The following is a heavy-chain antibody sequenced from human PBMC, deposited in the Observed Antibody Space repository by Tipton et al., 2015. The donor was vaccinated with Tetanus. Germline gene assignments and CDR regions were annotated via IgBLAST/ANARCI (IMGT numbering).Heavy chain of an antibody. D-gene: IGHD3-22*01. CDR3: ARDRGDYIYYGMDV. V-gene: IGHV1-2*02. CDR2: INPNGGGT. Sequence: QLVQSGAEVKKPGASVRVSCKASGFTFIAYYVYWVRQAPGQGLEWMGWINPNGGGTSYAQKFRGRVTMTRDTSISTAYMELSSLRSDDTAVYYCARDRGDYIYYGMDVWGQGTTVTASS. CDR1: GFTFIAYY. J-gene: IGHJ6*02.